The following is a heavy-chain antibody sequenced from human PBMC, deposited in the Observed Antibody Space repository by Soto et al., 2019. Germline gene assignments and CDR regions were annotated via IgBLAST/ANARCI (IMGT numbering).Heavy chain of an antibody. CDR1: GYSFTRYG. CDR3: ARVVGRRLHAFDI. J-gene: IGHJ3*02. Sequence: ASVTVSCKASGYSFTRYGISWVRQAPGQGLEWMGWISAYNGNTNYAQKLQGRVTMTTDTSTSTAYMELRSLRSDDTAVYYCARVVGRRLHAFDIWGQGTMVTVSS. CDR2: ISAYNGNT. V-gene: IGHV1-18*01. D-gene: IGHD1-26*01.